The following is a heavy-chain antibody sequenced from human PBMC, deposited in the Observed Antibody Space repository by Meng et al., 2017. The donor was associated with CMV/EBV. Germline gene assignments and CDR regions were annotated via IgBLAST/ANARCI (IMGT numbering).Heavy chain of an antibody. J-gene: IGHJ4*02. CDR1: GFTFSSYA. CDR3: ARVWRGLHEY. D-gene: IGHD2-21*02. V-gene: IGHV3-23*03. Sequence: GGSLRLSCAASGFTFSSYAMSWVRQAPGKGLEWVSVIYSGGSSTYYADSVKGRFTISRDNSKNTLYLQMNSLRAEDTAVYYCARVWRGLHEYWGQGTLVTVSS. CDR2: IYSGGSST.